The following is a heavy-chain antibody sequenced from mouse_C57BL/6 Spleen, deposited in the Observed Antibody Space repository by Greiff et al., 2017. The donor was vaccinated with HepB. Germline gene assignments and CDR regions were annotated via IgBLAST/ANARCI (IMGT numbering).Heavy chain of an antibody. CDR2: ISSGSSTI. Sequence: EVMLVESGGGLVKPGGSLKLSCAASGFTFRDYGMHWVRQAPEKGLEWVAYISSGSSTIYYADTVKGRFTISRDNAKNTLFLQMTSLRSEDTAMYYCARRLYYFDYWGQGTTLTVSS. CDR3: ARRLYYFDY. V-gene: IGHV5-17*01. CDR1: GFTFRDYG. J-gene: IGHJ2*01.